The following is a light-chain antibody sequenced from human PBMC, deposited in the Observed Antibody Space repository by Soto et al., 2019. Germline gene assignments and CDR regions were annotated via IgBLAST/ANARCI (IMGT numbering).Light chain of an antibody. J-gene: IGLJ3*02. CDR1: SSNIGAGYD. CDR3: QSYDSSLSGSV. V-gene: IGLV1-40*01. Sequence: QSVLTQPPAVTGAPGQRVTISFTGSSSNIGAGYDVHWYQQLPGTAPKLLIYGNSNRPSGVPDRFSGSKSGTSASLAITGLQAEDGADYYYQSYDSSLSGSVFGGGTKLTVL. CDR2: GNS.